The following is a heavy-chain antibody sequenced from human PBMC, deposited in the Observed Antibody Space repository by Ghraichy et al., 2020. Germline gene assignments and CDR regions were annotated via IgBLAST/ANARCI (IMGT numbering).Heavy chain of an antibody. CDR3: ARGGYCSSTSCYTGIWYFDL. V-gene: IGHV1-69*02. Sequence: SVKVSCKASGGTFSSYTISWVRQAPGQGLEWMGRIIPILGIANYAQKFQGRVTITADKSTSTAYMELSSLRSEDTAVYYCARGGYCSSTSCYTGIWYFDLWGRGTLVTVSS. D-gene: IGHD2-2*02. J-gene: IGHJ2*01. CDR2: IIPILGIA. CDR1: GGTFSSYT.